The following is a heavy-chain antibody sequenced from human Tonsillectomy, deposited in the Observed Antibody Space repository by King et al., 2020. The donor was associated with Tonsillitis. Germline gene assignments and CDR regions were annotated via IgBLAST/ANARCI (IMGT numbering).Heavy chain of an antibody. CDR2: IFLGDAET. CDR1: GYSFTNNW. CDR3: AKHRGGYFASGTFDY. V-gene: IGHV5-51*01. Sequence: QLVQSGAEVKKPGESLKISCKGSGYSFTNNWTGWVRQMPGKGLEWRGDIFLGDAETTYSPSFPGQVTISADKSISTAYLQWSSLKASDTAMYYCAKHRGGYFASGTFDYWGQGTLVTVSS. D-gene: IGHD3-10*01. J-gene: IGHJ4*02.